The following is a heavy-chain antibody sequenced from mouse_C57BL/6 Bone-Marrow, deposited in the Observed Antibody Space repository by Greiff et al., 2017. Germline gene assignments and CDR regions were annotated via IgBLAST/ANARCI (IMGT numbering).Heavy chain of an antibody. CDR1: GYTFTDYY. J-gene: IGHJ3*01. V-gene: IGHV1-75*01. D-gene: IGHD4-1*01. CDR2: IFPGSGST. Sequence: VHLVESGPELVKPGASVKISCKASGYTFTDYYINWVKQRPGQGLEWIGWIFPGSGSTYYNEKFKGKATITVDKSSSTAYMLLSSLTSEDSAVYFCARYPNWDVGAWFAYWGQGTLVTVSA. CDR3: ARYPNWDVGAWFAY.